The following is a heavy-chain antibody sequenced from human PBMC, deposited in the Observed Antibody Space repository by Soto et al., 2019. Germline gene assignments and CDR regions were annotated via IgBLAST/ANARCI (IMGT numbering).Heavy chain of an antibody. CDR2: INPSGGST. D-gene: IGHD4-4*01. CDR1: GYTFTSYY. Sequence: QVQLVQSGAEVKKPGASVKVSCKASGYTFTSYYMHWVRQAPGQGLEWMGIINPSGGSTSYAKKFQGRVTMTRDTSTSTVYMELSSLRSEDTAVYYCARDRWDYTLRDYYGMDVWGQGTTVTVSS. V-gene: IGHV1-46*01. J-gene: IGHJ6*02. CDR3: ARDRWDYTLRDYYGMDV.